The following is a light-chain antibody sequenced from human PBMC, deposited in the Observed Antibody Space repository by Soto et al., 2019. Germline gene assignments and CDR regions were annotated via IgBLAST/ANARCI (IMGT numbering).Light chain of an antibody. V-gene: IGKV3-11*01. CDR1: QSVSSY. CDR2: DAS. Sequence: EIVLTQSPAPLSLSPGERATLSCRASQSVSSYLALYQQKPGQAPRLLIYDASNRATGIPARFSGSGSGTGFNLTSSSLVHEDFAIYYCQQRSNWLTFGPGTKVDIK. J-gene: IGKJ3*01. CDR3: QQRSNWLT.